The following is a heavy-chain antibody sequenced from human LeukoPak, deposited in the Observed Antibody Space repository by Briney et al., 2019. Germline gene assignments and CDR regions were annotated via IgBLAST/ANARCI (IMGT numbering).Heavy chain of an antibody. J-gene: IGHJ2*01. D-gene: IGHD6-19*01. Sequence: PGGSLRLSCAASGFTFSSYAMSWVRQAPGKGLVWGSGISGSGGSTFYTDSVKGRFTISRDNSKNTLNLQMNSLRAEDTAVYYCAKDRAVVGDYWYFDLWGRGTLVTVSS. CDR3: AKDRAVVGDYWYFDL. V-gene: IGHV3-23*01. CDR1: GFTFSSYA. CDR2: ISGSGGST.